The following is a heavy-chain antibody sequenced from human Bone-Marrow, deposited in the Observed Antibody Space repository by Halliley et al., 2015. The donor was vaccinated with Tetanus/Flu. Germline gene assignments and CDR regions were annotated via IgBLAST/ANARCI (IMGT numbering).Heavy chain of an antibody. CDR3: ARRFYYDEGIN. Sequence: KGREGVGEINYSGSADYTPPLKRRVPISVDPSKNQISLRLRSVTAADTAVYYCARRFYYDEGINWGQGTLVTVSS. CDR2: INYSGSA. V-gene: IGHV4-34*01. D-gene: IGHD3-22*01. J-gene: IGHJ4*02.